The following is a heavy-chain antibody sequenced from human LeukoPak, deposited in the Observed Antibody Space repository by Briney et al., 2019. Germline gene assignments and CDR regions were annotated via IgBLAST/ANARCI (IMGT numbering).Heavy chain of an antibody. J-gene: IGHJ4*02. Sequence: PGRSLRLSCAASGFTFSSYAMHWVRQAPGKGLEWVAVISYDGSNKYYADSVKGRFTISRDNSKNTLYLQMNSLRAEDAAVYYCAKGGIVVVPAAPSPFHFDYWGQGTLVTVSS. CDR3: AKGGIVVVPAAPSPFHFDY. CDR2: ISYDGSNK. CDR1: GFTFSSYA. D-gene: IGHD2-2*01. V-gene: IGHV3-30-3*01.